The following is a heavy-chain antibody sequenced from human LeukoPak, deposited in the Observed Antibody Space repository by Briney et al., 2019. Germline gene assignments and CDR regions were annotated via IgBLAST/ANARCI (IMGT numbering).Heavy chain of an antibody. J-gene: IGHJ6*02. Sequence: EASQTLSLTCTVSGSSISSGGYYWSWIRQHPGKGLEWIGYIYYSGSTYYNPSLKSRVTISVDTSKNQFSLKLSSVTAADTAVYYCARGGGGSYWAAHYGMDVWGQGTTVTVSS. CDR1: GSSISSGGYY. CDR2: IYYSGST. V-gene: IGHV4-31*03. CDR3: ARGGGGSYWAAHYGMDV. D-gene: IGHD1-26*01.